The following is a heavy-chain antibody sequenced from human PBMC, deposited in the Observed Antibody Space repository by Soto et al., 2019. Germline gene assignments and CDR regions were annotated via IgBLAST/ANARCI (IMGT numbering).Heavy chain of an antibody. J-gene: IGHJ4*02. V-gene: IGHV2-5*02. CDR3: ATLTADF. Sequence: ITLEESGPTLVKPTETLTLTCTFSGFSLTTGVGVGWVRQPPGKALECLALVYWDDDKHYTPSLMSRLTITKDISKGQVVLTMTNMDPVDTATYYCATLTADFWGPGTLVTVSS. CDR2: VYWDDDK. CDR1: GFSLTTGVG.